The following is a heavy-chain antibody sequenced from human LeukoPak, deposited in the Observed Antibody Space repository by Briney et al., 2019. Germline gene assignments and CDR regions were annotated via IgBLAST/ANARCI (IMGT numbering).Heavy chain of an antibody. CDR3: ARDRGVRYYYGSGSYYNVPFDY. J-gene: IGHJ4*02. V-gene: IGHV1-18*01. D-gene: IGHD3-10*01. Sequence: GASVKVSCKASGYTFTSYGISWVRQAPGQGLEWMGWISAYNGNTNYAQKLQGRVTMTTDTSTSTAYMELRSLRSDDTAVYYCARDRGVRYYYGSGSYYNVPFDYWGQGTLVTVSS. CDR1: GYTFTSYG. CDR2: ISAYNGNT.